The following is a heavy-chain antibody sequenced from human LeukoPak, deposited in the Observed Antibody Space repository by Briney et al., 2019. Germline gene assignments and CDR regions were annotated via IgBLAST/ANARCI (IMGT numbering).Heavy chain of an antibody. CDR1: GFTFSNYG. D-gene: IGHD2-2*01. CDR3: AKDLPAAYFDS. Sequence: GGSLRLSCAASGFTFSNYGMHWVRQAPGKGLEWVAFIRSDGNIKYYADSVKGRFTISRDNSKNTVYLQMSSLRPEDTAVYYCAKDLPAAYFDSWGQGTLVTVSS. CDR2: IRSDGNIK. V-gene: IGHV3-30*02. J-gene: IGHJ4*02.